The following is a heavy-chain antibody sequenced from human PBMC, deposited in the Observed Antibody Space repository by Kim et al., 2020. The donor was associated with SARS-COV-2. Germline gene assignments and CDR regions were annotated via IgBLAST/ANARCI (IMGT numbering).Heavy chain of an antibody. CDR3: ARDFAPYYYDSSGYYCY. J-gene: IGHJ4*02. V-gene: IGHV1-2*02. D-gene: IGHD3-22*01. Sequence: ASVKVSCKASGYTFTGYYMHWVRQAPGQGLEWMGWINPNSGGTNYAQKFQGRVTMTRDTSISTAYMELSRLRSDDTAVYYCARDFAPYYYDSSGYYCYWGQGTLVTVSS. CDR1: GYTFTGYY. CDR2: INPNSGGT.